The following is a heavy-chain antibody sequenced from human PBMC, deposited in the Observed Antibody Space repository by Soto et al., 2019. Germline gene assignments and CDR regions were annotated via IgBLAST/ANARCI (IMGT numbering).Heavy chain of an antibody. CDR3: ARGIKAGHGRDYFDY. Sequence: QVQWVESGGGVVQPGRSLRLSCAASGFTFRSYGMHCVRQAPGKVLEWVAVIRNDGTNKYYAVSVKGRFTISRDNSKNTLYLQMSSLRLDDTAVYYCARGIKAGHGRDYFDYWGQGTLVIVSS. D-gene: IGHD3-10*01. CDR2: IRNDGTNK. V-gene: IGHV3-33*01. J-gene: IGHJ4*02. CDR1: GFTFRSYG.